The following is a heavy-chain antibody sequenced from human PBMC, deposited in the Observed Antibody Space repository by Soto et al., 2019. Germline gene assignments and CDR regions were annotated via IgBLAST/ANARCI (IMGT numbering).Heavy chain of an antibody. V-gene: IGHV3-53*01. J-gene: IGHJ6*02. CDR3: ARDERVGGIVLGYGMDV. CDR1: GFTFSIND. Sequence: GGSLRLSCAASGFTFSINDMHWVRQAPGRGLEWVSVIYSGGSTYYADSVKGRFTISRDNSKNTLYLQMNSLRAEDTAVYYCARDERVGGIVLGYGMDVWGQGTTVTVSS. CDR2: IYSGGST. D-gene: IGHD2-8*01.